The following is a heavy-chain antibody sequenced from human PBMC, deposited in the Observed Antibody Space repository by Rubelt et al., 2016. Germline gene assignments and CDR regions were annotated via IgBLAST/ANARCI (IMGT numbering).Heavy chain of an antibody. D-gene: IGHD6-13*01. Sequence: QVQLQQWGAGLLKPSETLSLTCAVYGGSFSGYYWNWIRQPPGKGLEWIGEINHSGSTNYNPSLKSRVAISVDTSKNQCSLKLSAVAAAETAVYYCARGSRQLVRSVYWFDPWGQGTLVTVSS. CDR3: ARGSRQLVRSVYWFDP. CDR1: GGSFSGYY. V-gene: IGHV4-34*01. CDR2: INHSGST. J-gene: IGHJ5*02.